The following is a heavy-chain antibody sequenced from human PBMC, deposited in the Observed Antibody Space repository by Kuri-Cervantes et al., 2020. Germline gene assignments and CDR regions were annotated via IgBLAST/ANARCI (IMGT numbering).Heavy chain of an antibody. CDR3: AKDCLDYYGSGSSNGMDV. V-gene: IGHV3-30*18. D-gene: IGHD3-10*01. CDR2: ISYDGSNK. Sequence: LSLTCAASGFTFSSYGMHWVRQAPDKGLEWVAVISYDGSNKYNAYSVKGQFTLPRDNSKNTLYLQMNSLRAEDTAVYYCAKDCLDYYGSGSSNGMDVWGQGTTVTVSS. J-gene: IGHJ6*02. CDR1: GFTFSSYG.